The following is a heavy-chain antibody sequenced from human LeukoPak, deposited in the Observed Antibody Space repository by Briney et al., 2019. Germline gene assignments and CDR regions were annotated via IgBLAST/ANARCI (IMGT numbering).Heavy chain of an antibody. Sequence: GGSLRLSCAASGFTFSSYSMNWVRQAPGKGLEWVSSISSSSSYIYYADSVKGRFTISRDNSKNTLYLQMNSLRAEDTAVYYCAKDPIVVVPAAIRSGGIDWGQGTLVTVSS. V-gene: IGHV3-21*04. CDR1: GFTFSSYS. CDR3: AKDPIVVVPAAIRSGGID. J-gene: IGHJ4*02. D-gene: IGHD2-2*01. CDR2: ISSSSSYI.